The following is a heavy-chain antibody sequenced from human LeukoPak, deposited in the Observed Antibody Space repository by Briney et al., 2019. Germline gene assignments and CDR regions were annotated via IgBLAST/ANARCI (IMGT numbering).Heavy chain of an antibody. CDR2: IIPIFGIA. CDR3: ARDKGSYGGNSGAFDI. Sequence: SVKVSCKASGGTISSYAISWVRQAPGQGLEWMGRIIPIFGIANYAQKFQGRVTITADKSTSTAYMELSSLRSEDTAVYYCARDKGSYGGNSGAFDIWGQGTMVTVSS. CDR1: GGTISSYA. D-gene: IGHD4-23*01. J-gene: IGHJ3*02. V-gene: IGHV1-69*04.